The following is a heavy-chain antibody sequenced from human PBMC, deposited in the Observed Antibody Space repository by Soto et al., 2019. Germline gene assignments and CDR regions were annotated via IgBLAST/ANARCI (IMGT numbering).Heavy chain of an antibody. D-gene: IGHD3-10*01. J-gene: IGHJ4*02. Sequence: EVQLLESGGGLVQPGGSLRLSCAASGFTFSSYAMSWVRQAPGKGLEWVSAIGVSGDTTYYAVSVKGRFTISRDNSKNTLYLQMGSLRAEETDVYYCATVRRFGELRSLYWGQGTLVTVSS. CDR1: GFTFSSYA. CDR3: ATVRRFGELRSLY. V-gene: IGHV3-23*01. CDR2: IGVSGDTT.